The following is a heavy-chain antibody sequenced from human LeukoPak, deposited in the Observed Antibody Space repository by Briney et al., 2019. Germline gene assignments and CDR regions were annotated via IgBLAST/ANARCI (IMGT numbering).Heavy chain of an antibody. CDR1: GYAFTSYG. J-gene: IGHJ4*02. CDR2: ISAYNGNT. D-gene: IGHD5-12*01. V-gene: IGHV1-18*01. Sequence: ASVKVSCKASGYAFTSYGISWVRQAPGQGLEWVGWISAYNGNTNYAQKLQGRVTMTTDTSTSTAYMELRSLRSDDTAVYYCARPLSGYDLDYFDYWGQGTLVTVSS. CDR3: ARPLSGYDLDYFDY.